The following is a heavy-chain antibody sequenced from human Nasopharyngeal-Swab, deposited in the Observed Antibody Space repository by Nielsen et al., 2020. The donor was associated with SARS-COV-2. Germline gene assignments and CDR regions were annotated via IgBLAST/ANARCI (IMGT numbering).Heavy chain of an antibody. CDR2: INHSGST. D-gene: IGHD3-9*01. CDR3: VRGGPLLRYFPRNWFDP. V-gene: IGHV4-34*01. Sequence: WIRPPPGKGLEWIGEINHSGSTNYNSSLTSRLTISVHTSKNQFSLKLTFVTAADAAVYYCVRGGPLLRYFPRNWFDPWGQGTLVTVSS. J-gene: IGHJ5*02.